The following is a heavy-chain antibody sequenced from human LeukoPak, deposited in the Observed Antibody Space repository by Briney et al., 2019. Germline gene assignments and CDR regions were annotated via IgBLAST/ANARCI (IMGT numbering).Heavy chain of an antibody. D-gene: IGHD2-2*01. J-gene: IGHJ4*02. CDR1: GFTFSSHW. Sequence: GGSLRLSCAASGFTFSSHWMYWVRQAPGKGREWVASIKPDGSETFYVESVKGRFTISRDNAKNSLYLQMNSLRAEDTAVYYCTRIIVEVPGVSDYCDSWGQGTLVTVSS. CDR3: TRIIVEVPGVSDYCDS. V-gene: IGHV3-7*05. CDR2: IKPDGSET.